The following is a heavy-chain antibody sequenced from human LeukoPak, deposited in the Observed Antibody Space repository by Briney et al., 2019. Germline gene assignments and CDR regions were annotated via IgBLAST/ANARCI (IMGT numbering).Heavy chain of an antibody. CDR1: GGSISSYY. Sequence: SETLSLTCTVSGGSISSYYWSWIRQPPGKGLEGIGYIYYSGSTNYNPSLKSRVTISVDTSKNQFSLRLSSVTAADTAVYYCARHQSSYYDFWSGSPGTYYGMDVWGQGTTVTVSS. V-gene: IGHV4-59*08. D-gene: IGHD3-3*01. J-gene: IGHJ6*02. CDR3: ARHQSSYYDFWSGSPGTYYGMDV. CDR2: IYYSGST.